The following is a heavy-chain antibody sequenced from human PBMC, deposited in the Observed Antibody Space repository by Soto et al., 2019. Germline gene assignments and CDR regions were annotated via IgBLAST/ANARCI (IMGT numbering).Heavy chain of an antibody. Sequence: EVQLVESGGGLVQPGGSLRLSCAASGLIFSDYHMDWVRQAPGKGLEWVGRIRRKANSYTTEYAASVKGRFTTSRDDSKNSLCLQMNSLKTEDTAVYYCAMLGGWSGGSSGMDVWGQGTTVTVSS. CDR2: IRRKANSYTT. V-gene: IGHV3-72*01. D-gene: IGHD6-19*01. CDR1: GLIFSDYH. CDR3: AMLGGWSGGSSGMDV. J-gene: IGHJ6*02.